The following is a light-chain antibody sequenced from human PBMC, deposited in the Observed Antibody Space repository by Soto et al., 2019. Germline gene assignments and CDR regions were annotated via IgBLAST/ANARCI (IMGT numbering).Light chain of an antibody. CDR3: QQRSNWPPIT. Sequence: EIVMTQSPATLSMSPGERATLSCRASQRVSSNLAWYQRKPGQAPRLLIYGASTRATGVPARFSGSGSGTDFTLTISSLEPEDAAVYYCQQRSNWPPITFGQGTRLEIK. CDR1: QRVSSN. J-gene: IGKJ5*01. V-gene: IGKV3-15*01. CDR2: GAS.